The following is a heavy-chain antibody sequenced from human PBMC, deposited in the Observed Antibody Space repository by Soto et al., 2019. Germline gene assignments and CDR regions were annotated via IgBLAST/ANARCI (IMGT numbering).Heavy chain of an antibody. J-gene: IGHJ6*03. Sequence: ASVKVSCKASGYTFTSYDINWVRQATGQGLEWMGWMNPNSGNTGYAQKFQGRVTMTRNTSISTAYMELSSLRSEDTAVYYCARGAITILPYYYYYMDVWGKGTTVTVSS. V-gene: IGHV1-8*02. D-gene: IGHD3-3*01. CDR2: MNPNSGNT. CDR1: GYTFTSYD. CDR3: ARGAITILPYYYYYMDV.